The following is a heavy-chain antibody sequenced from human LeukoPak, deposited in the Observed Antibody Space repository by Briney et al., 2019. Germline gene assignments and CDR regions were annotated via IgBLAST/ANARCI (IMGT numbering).Heavy chain of an antibody. CDR1: GFTFSSYG. CDR2: IRYDGSNK. CDR3: AKAIAVAVAIDY. Sequence: GGSLRLSCAASGFTFSSYGMHWVRQAPGKGLEWVAFIRYDGSNKYYADSVKGRFTISRDNSKNTLYLQMNSLRAEDTAVYYCAKAIAVAVAIDYWGQGTLVTVSS. J-gene: IGHJ4*02. V-gene: IGHV3-30*02. D-gene: IGHD6-19*01.